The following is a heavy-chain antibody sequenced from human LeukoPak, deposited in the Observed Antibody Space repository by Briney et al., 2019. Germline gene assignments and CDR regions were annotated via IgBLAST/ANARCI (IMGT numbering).Heavy chain of an antibody. Sequence: KPSETLSLTCTVSGGSISSSSYYWGWIRQPAGKGLEWIGRIYTSGSTNYNPSLKSRVTISVDTSKNQFSLKLSSVTAADTAVYYCARVEILTGYPTVDYWGQGTLVTVSS. J-gene: IGHJ4*02. CDR2: IYTSGST. CDR1: GGSISSSSYY. CDR3: ARVEILTGYPTVDY. V-gene: IGHV4-61*02. D-gene: IGHD3-9*01.